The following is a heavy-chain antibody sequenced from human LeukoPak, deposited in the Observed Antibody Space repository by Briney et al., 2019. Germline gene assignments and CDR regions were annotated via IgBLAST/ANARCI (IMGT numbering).Heavy chain of an antibody. CDR3: ARLYDGSAYHADHFDY. Sequence: GGSLRLSCAGPGFTFNTYNMNWVRQAPGKGLEWVSSISSSSSYIYYADSVKGRFTISRDNAKNSLYLQMNSLRAEDTAVYYCARLYDGSAYHADHFDYWGQGTLVTVSS. D-gene: IGHD3-22*01. V-gene: IGHV3-21*01. CDR2: ISSSSSYI. CDR1: GFTFNTYN. J-gene: IGHJ4*02.